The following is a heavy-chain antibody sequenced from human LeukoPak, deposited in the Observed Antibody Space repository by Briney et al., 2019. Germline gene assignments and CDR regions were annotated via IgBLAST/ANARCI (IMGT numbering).Heavy chain of an antibody. V-gene: IGHV4-39*07. J-gene: IGHJ4*02. D-gene: IGHD3-10*01. CDR2: IYYSGST. CDR3: ARATLERITMVRGVIIDY. CDR1: GGSISSSSYY. Sequence: SETLSLTCTVSGGSISSSSYYWGWIRQPPGKGLEWIGSIYYSGSTYYNPSPKSRVTISVDTSKNQFSLKLSSVTAADTAVYYCARATLERITMVRGVIIDYWGQGTLVTVSS.